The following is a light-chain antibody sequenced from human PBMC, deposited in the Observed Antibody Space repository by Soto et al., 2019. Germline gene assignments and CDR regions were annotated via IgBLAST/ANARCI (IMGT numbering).Light chain of an antibody. V-gene: IGLV1-40*01. CDR2: GNS. Sequence: QSVLTQPPSVSGPPGQRVTISCTGSSSNIGAGYNVHWYQQLPGTAPKLLIYGNSNRPSGVPDRFSGSKSGTSASLAITGLQAEDEADYYCQSYDSSLSGGVFGGGTTLTVL. CDR1: SSNIGAGYN. CDR3: QSYDSSLSGGV. J-gene: IGLJ3*02.